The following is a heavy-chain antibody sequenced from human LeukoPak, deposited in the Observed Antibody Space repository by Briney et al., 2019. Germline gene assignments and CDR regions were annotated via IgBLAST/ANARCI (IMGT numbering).Heavy chain of an antibody. Sequence: SSETLSHTRTVSGGSISSYYWSWIRQPPGKGLEWIGYIYYSGSTNYNPSLKSRVTISVDTSKNQFSLKLSSVAAADTAVYYCARGYIVVVPAAMPYIWLDPWGQEALGTVSS. V-gene: IGHV4-59*01. D-gene: IGHD2-2*01. J-gene: IGHJ5*02. CDR1: GGSISSYY. CDR3: ARGYIVVVPAAMPYIWLDP. CDR2: IYYSGST.